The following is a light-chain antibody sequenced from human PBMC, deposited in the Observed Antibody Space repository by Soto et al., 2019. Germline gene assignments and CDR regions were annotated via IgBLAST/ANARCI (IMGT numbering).Light chain of an antibody. J-gene: IGKJ3*01. CDR3: QQSSSFPLT. Sequence: IQLTQSPSSLSASVGDRVTITCRASQGISTSLAWYQQKPGHAPKLLIYAASTLQSGVPSRFSGSGSGTDFTLTISSLQPEDFATYYCQQSSSFPLTFGPGTKVDIK. V-gene: IGKV1-9*01. CDR2: AAS. CDR1: QGISTS.